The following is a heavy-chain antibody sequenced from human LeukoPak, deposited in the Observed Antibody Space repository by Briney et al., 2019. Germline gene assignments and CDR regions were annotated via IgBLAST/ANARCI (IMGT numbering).Heavy chain of an antibody. D-gene: IGHD4-23*01. CDR1: GFTFSDYG. Sequence: GGSLRLSCTASGFTFSDYGMNWVRQAPGKGLEWISYIKGDSDTIHYADSVKGRFTISRDNAKNTLYLQMNSLRVEDTAVYYCARGRPHGNDYWGQGTLVTVSS. CDR2: IKGDSDTI. J-gene: IGHJ4*02. CDR3: ARGRPHGNDY. V-gene: IGHV3-48*01.